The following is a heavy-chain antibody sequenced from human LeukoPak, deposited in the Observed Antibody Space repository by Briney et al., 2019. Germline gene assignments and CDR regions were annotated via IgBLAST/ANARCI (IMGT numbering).Heavy chain of an antibody. CDR2: INSDGSST. CDR3: ARYSTVGIYYGMDV. D-gene: IGHD4-23*01. V-gene: IGHV3-74*01. J-gene: IGHJ6*04. CDR1: GFTFSSYW. Sequence: GGSLRLSCAASGFTFSSYWMHWVRQAPGKGLVWVSRINSDGSSTSYADSVKGRFTISRDNAKNTLYLQMNSLRAEDTAVYYCARYSTVGIYYGMDVWGKGTTVTVSS.